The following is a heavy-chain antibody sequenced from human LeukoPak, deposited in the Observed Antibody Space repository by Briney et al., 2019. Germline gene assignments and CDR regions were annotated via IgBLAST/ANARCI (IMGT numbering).Heavy chain of an antibody. Sequence: GGSLRLSCAASGFTVSSSYMRWVRQARGGGVEWVSVIYSGGSTYYGDSVKGRFTISRDNSNNTLYLQMNSLRAEDTAVYYCARDYGDHGVGYYYYYGMDVWGQGTTVTVSS. D-gene: IGHD4-17*01. CDR3: ARDYGDHGVGYYYYYGMDV. V-gene: IGHV3-53*01. CDR2: IYSGGST. J-gene: IGHJ6*02. CDR1: GFTVSSSY.